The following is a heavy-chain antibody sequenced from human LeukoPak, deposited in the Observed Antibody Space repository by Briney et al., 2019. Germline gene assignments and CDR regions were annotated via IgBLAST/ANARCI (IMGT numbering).Heavy chain of an antibody. V-gene: IGHV3-30*18. CDR2: ISYDGSNK. CDR3: AKDPHSSGWYVRGYYYYGMDV. Sequence: PGGSLRLSCAASGFTVSSYGMHWVRQAPGKGLEWVAVISYDGSNKYYADSVKGRFTISRDNSKNTLYLQMNSLRAEDTAVYYCAKDPHSSGWYVRGYYYYGMDVWGQGTTVTVSS. D-gene: IGHD6-19*01. CDR1: GFTVSSYG. J-gene: IGHJ6*02.